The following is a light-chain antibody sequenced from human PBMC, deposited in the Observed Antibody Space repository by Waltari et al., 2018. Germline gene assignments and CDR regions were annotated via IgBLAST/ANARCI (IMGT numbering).Light chain of an antibody. Sequence: IQLTQSPSSLSASVGDRVTITCRASQGISAYLTWYQQKPGKAPKLLIYAASTLQSGVPSIFSGSGSGTDFSLTISSLQPEDFATYYCQLLNSYQWTFGQGTKVEIK. J-gene: IGKJ1*01. CDR1: QGISAY. CDR2: AAS. CDR3: QLLNSYQWT. V-gene: IGKV1-9*01.